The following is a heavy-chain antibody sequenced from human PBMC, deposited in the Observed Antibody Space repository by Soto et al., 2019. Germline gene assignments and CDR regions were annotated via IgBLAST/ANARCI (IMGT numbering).Heavy chain of an antibody. CDR2: IWYDGSNK. V-gene: IGHV3-33*01. CDR3: AREGDSSSSGNYGMDV. D-gene: IGHD6-6*01. J-gene: IGHJ6*02. CDR1: GFTFSSYG. Sequence: QVQLVESGGGVVQPGRSLRLSCAASGFTFSSYGMHWVRQAPGKGLEWVAVIWYDGSNKYYADSVKGRFTISRDNSKNTLNLQMNSLRAEATAVYYCAREGDSSSSGNYGMDVWGQGTTVTVSS.